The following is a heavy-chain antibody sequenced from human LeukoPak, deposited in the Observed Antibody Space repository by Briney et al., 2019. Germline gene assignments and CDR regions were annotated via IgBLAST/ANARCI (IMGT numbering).Heavy chain of an antibody. CDR3: ARVPRYRIAVADDPN. CDR1: GFTFSSYW. V-gene: IGHV3-74*01. D-gene: IGHD6-19*01. J-gene: IGHJ1*01. CDR2: IHIDGSST. Sequence: GGSLRLSCAASGFTFSSYWMHWVRQAPGKGLVWVSRIHIDGSSTTYADSVKGRFTISRDNAKNSLYLQMNSLRAEDTAVYYCARVPRYRIAVADDPNWGQGTLVTVSS.